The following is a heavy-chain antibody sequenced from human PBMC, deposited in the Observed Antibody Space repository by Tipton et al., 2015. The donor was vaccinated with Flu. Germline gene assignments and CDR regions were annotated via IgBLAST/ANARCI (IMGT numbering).Heavy chain of an antibody. V-gene: IGHV3-23*01. CDR2: ISGSGGST. J-gene: IGHJ4*02. CDR1: GFTFSSYA. Sequence: SLRLSCAASGFTFSSYAMSWVRQAPGKGLEWVSAISGSGGSTYYADSVKGRFTISRDNSKNTLYLQMNSLRAEDTAVYYCAKVRLTMIVVVIPGFDSWGQGTLVTVSS. D-gene: IGHD3-22*01. CDR3: AKVRLTMIVVVIPGFDS.